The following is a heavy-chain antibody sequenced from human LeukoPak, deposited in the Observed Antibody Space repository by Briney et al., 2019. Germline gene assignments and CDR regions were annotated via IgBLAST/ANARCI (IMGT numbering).Heavy chain of an antibody. J-gene: IGHJ6*02. D-gene: IGHD2-15*01. CDR3: ARDGASVVYYYYYGMDV. CDR2: ISAYNGNT. Sequence: ASVKVSCKASGYTFTSYGISWVRQAPGQGLEWMGWISAYNGNTNYAQKLQGRATMTTDTSTSTAYMELRSLRSDDTAVYYCARDGASVVYYYYYGMDVWGQGTTVTVSS. CDR1: GYTFTSYG. V-gene: IGHV1-18*01.